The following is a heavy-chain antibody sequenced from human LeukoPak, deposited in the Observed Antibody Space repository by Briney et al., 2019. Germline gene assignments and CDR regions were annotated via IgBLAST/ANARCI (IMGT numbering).Heavy chain of an antibody. V-gene: IGHV1-18*01. CDR1: AYTFTING. J-gene: IGHJ4*02. CDR3: ARDIAVAGTGGDY. CDR2: ITNYNGNT. D-gene: IGHD6-19*01. Sequence: ASVTLSFTSSAYTFTINGISWVRHAHGQGQGLVGWITNYNGNTNYAQNLQHRVPMTTVTSTSRAYMALRSLRSDGTAVYCCARDIAVAGTGGDYWGQGTLVTVSS.